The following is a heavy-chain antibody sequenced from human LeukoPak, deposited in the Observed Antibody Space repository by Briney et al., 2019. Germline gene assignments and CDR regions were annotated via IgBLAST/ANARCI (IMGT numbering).Heavy chain of an antibody. CDR3: ATDGRSSGWYGFDY. CDR2: ITSPVGRI. V-gene: IGHV3-21*01. D-gene: IGHD6-19*01. Sequence: GGSLRLSCAASGFTFSTYSMNWVRQAPGKGREWVSSITSPVGRIYYADSLKGRITISRDNARSSLYLQMNSLRAEDTAVNYCATDGRSSGWYGFDYWGLGTLVTVSS. CDR1: GFTFSTYS. J-gene: IGHJ4*02.